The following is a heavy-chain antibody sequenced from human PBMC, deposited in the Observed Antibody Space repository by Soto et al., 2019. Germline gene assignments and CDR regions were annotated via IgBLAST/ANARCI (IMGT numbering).Heavy chain of an antibody. CDR2: MNPNSGNT. CDR3: ARSFQSSWYVMDWAYAYYYMDV. J-gene: IGHJ6*03. V-gene: IGHV1-8*01. Sequence: ASVKVSCKASGYTFTSYDINWVRQATGQGLEWMGWMNPNSGNTGYAQKFQGRVTMTRNTSISTAYMELSSLRSEDTAVYYCARSFQSSWYVMDWAYAYYYMDVWGKGTTVTVSS. D-gene: IGHD6-13*01. CDR1: GYTFTSYD.